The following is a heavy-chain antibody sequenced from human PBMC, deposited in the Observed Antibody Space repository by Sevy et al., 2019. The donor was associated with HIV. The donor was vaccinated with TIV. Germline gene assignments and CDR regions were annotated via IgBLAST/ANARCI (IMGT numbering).Heavy chain of an antibody. D-gene: IGHD6-13*01. V-gene: IGHV3-66*01. Sequence: GGSLRLSCAASGFTVSSDYVSWVRQAPGKGLEWVSIIYSGGSAYHADSVKGRFTISRDNSKNTLYLQMNSLRAEDTAVYYCARESSSTWQAGYYGVDVWGQGTTVTVSS. J-gene: IGHJ6*02. CDR1: GFTVSSDY. CDR3: ARESSSTWQAGYYGVDV. CDR2: IYSGGSA.